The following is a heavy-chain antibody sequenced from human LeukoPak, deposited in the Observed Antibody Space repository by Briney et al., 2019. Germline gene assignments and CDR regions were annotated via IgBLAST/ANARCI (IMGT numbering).Heavy chain of an antibody. CDR3: AKDILMTTPSWYYYGMDV. CDR1: GFTFDDYA. J-gene: IGHJ6*02. D-gene: IGHD4-4*01. Sequence: GRSLRLSCAASGFTFDDYAMHWVRQAPGKGLEWVSGISWNSGSIGYADSVKGRFTISRDNAKNSLYLQMNSLRAEDTALYYCAKDILMTTPSWYYYGMDVWGLGTTVTVSS. CDR2: ISWNSGSI. V-gene: IGHV3-9*01.